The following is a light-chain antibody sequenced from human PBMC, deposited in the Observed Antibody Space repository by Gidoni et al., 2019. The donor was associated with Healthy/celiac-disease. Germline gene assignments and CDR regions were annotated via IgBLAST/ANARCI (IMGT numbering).Light chain of an antibody. CDR3: QQYGSSPPT. Sequence: EIVFTQSPGTLSLATGERATLSCSASQSVSSSYLAWYQQKPGQAPRLLIYGASSRATGIPDRFSGSGSGTDFTLTISRLEPEDLAVYYCQQYGSSPPTFGQGTKVEIK. V-gene: IGKV3-20*01. CDR2: GAS. J-gene: IGKJ1*01. CDR1: QSVSSSY.